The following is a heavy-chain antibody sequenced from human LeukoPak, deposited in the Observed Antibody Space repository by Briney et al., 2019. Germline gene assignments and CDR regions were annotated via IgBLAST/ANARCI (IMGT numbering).Heavy chain of an antibody. CDR2: INPNSGGT. V-gene: IGHV1-2*02. CDR3: AREVKGVVTDAY. Sequence: ASVKVSCKASGYTFTGYYMHWVRQAPGQGLEWMGWINPNSGGTNYAQKFQGRVTMTRDTSISTAYMELSRLRSDDTAVYYCAREVKGVVTDAYWGQGTLVTVSS. D-gene: IGHD3-22*01. J-gene: IGHJ4*02. CDR1: GYTFTGYY.